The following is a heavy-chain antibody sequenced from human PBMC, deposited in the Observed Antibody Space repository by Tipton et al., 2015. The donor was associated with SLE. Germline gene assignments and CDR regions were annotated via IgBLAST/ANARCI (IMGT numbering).Heavy chain of an antibody. D-gene: IGHD5-18*01. CDR2: IKEDGVEQ. V-gene: IGHV3-7*01. J-gene: IGHJ2*01. CDR3: ARVDASYDSISGNYDWTLDP. CDR1: GFNFTKYR. Sequence: GSLRLSCVGSGFNFTKYRMSWIRRAPGKGLQWVAHIKEDGVEQFYADSVKGRLTISRDNAKSSIFLQLNSLRVDDTAIYYCARVDASYDSISGNYDWTLDPWGRDTMVTVSS.